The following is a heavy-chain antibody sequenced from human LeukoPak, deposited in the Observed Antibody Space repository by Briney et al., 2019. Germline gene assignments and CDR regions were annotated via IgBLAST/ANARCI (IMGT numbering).Heavy chain of an antibody. CDR2: ISGSGSST. J-gene: IGHJ4*02. D-gene: IGHD6-13*01. Sequence: GGSLRLSCAASGFTFSSCAMSWVRQAPEKGLEWVSGISGSGSSTYYADSVKGRFTISRDNSENTLSLQMNSLRADDTAIYYCAKVGAGSSWYWFDYWGQGTLVTVSS. CDR1: GFTFSSCA. CDR3: AKVGAGSSWYWFDY. V-gene: IGHV3-23*01.